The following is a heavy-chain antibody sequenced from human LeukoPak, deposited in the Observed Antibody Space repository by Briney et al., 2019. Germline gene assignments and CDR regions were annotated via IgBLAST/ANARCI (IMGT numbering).Heavy chain of an antibody. CDR1: GFTFSSYA. J-gene: IGHJ1*01. D-gene: IGHD6-19*01. CDR3: AKDPAPVSTWLVKAEYFQH. Sequence: GGSLRLSCAASGFTFSSYAMSWVRQAPGKGLEWVSAISGSGGSTYYADSVKGRFTISRDNSKNTLYLQINSLRAEDTAVYYCAKDPAPVSTWLVKAEYFQHWGQGTLVTVSS. V-gene: IGHV3-23*01. CDR2: ISGSGGST.